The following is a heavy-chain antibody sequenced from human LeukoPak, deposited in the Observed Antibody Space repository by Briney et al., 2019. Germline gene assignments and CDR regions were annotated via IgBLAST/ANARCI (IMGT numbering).Heavy chain of an antibody. CDR1: GFTFSSYE. V-gene: IGHV3-48*03. J-gene: IGHJ4*02. D-gene: IGHD4-23*01. Sequence: GGSLRLSCAASGFTFSSYEMNGGRQAPGKGLEWVSYIGSSGTTIYYADSVKGRFTIYRDNAKNSLYLQMNSLRAEDTAVYYCAREEGGNDFDAWGQGTLVTVSS. CDR2: IGSSGTTI. CDR3: AREEGGNDFDA.